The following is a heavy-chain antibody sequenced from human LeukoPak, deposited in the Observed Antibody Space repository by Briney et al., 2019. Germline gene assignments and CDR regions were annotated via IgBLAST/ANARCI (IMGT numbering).Heavy chain of an antibody. V-gene: IGHV3-23*01. Sequence: PGGSLRLSCAASGFTLSSYAMNWVRQAPGKGLEWVSGIVAGGSNTYYADSVKGRFTMSRDNSKNTLYLQMDSLRAEGTAVYYCSKRGSALDIVWGQGTMVTVSS. D-gene: IGHD2-2*03. CDR1: GFTLSSYA. CDR3: SKRGSALDIV. J-gene: IGHJ3*01. CDR2: IVAGGSNT.